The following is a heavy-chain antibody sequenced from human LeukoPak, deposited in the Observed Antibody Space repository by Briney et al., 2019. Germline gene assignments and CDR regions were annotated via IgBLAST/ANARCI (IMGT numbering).Heavy chain of an antibody. CDR1: GYTFTGYY. CDR3: AHGGGSYGDV. V-gene: IGHV1-2*06. Sequence: GASVKVSCKVSGYTFTGYYMHWVRQAPGQGLEWMGRNDPNGGGTHYAQKFQGRVTMARATSISTSYMELTELRSDDTAEYYCAHGGGSYGDVWGQGTMVTVSS. D-gene: IGHD1-26*01. CDR2: NDPNGGGT. J-gene: IGHJ3*01.